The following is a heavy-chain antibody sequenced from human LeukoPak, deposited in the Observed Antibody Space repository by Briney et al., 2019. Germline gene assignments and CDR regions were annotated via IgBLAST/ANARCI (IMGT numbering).Heavy chain of an antibody. V-gene: IGHV3-7*01. CDR1: GFPFIIYW. D-gene: IGHD1-1*01. CDR3: ARLTGTTGFGY. CDR2: IKQDGSDK. J-gene: IGHJ4*02. Sequence: GGSLRLSCAVSGFPFIIYWMSWVRQAPGKGLEWVANIKQDGSDKYYVDSVEGRFTISRDNPKNSLYLQLNSLRADDTAVYYCARLTGTTGFGYWGQGTLVTVSS.